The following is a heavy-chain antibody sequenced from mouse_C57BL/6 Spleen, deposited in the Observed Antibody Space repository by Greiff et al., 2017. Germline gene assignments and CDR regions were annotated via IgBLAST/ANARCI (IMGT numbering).Heavy chain of an antibody. CDR3: SLVDYGNPLLSFAY. CDR2: IYPGDGDT. J-gene: IGHJ2*01. D-gene: IGHD2-1*01. Sequence: QVQLKQSGPELVKPGASVKISCKASGYAFSSSWMNWVKQRPGKGLEWIGRIYPGDGDTNYNGKFKGKATLTADKSSSTAYLQLRSLTSEASAVYFSSLVDYGNPLLSFAYSFPSPTLPVSS. V-gene: IGHV1-82*01. CDR1: GYAFSSSW.